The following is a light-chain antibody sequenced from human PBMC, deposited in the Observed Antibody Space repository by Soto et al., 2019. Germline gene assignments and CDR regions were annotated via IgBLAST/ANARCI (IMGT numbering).Light chain of an antibody. CDR2: KGS. CDR3: MQGTLWPPT. J-gene: IGKJ1*01. V-gene: IGKV2-30*01. Sequence: DVVMTQSPLSLPVTLGQPASISCRSSQSLVFSDGNTYLSWFQQRPGQSPRRLIYKGSNRDSGVPDRFSGSGSGTDFTLKISRVEAEDVGVYYCMQGTLWPPTFGQGTKVEIK. CDR1: QSLVFSDGNTY.